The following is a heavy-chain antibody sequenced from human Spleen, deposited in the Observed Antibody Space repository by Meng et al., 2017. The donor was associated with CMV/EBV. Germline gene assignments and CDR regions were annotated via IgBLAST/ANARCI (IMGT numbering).Heavy chain of an antibody. J-gene: IGHJ4*02. CDR2: ISAYNGYT. CDR3: ARESRDSCFDY. Sequence: ASVKVSCKTSGYSFVSYAISWVRQAPGQGLEWMGWISAYNGYTNYAQKLQGRVTMTTDTSTTTAYLELRSLRFDDTGVYYCARESRDSCFDYWGQGTLVTVSS. D-gene: IGHD5-24*01. V-gene: IGHV1-18*01. CDR1: GYSFVSYA.